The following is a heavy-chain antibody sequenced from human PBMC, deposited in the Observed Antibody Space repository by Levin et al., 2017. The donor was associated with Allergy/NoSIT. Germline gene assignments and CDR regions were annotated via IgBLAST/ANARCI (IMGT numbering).Heavy chain of an antibody. CDR1: GYSFTSYW. D-gene: IGHD6-13*01. Sequence: LGESLKISCKGSGYSFTSYWIGWVRQMPGKGLEWMGIIYPGDSDTRYSPSFQGQVTISADKSISTAYLQWSSLKASDTAMYYCATRRGWGAAAGSWFDPWGQGTLVTVSS. V-gene: IGHV5-51*01. CDR3: ATRRGWGAAAGSWFDP. J-gene: IGHJ5*02. CDR2: IYPGDSDT.